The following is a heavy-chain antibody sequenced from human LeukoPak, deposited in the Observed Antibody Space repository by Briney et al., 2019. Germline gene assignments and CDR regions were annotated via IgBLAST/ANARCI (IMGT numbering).Heavy chain of an antibody. CDR2: INYVGYI. D-gene: IGHD6-13*01. Sequence: PSETLSLTCAVCGGSFSGYYWNWIRHAPGKGLEWIGEINYVGYIKFNPSLKSRVPISQNPFYLHLTSVTAADTAGFYCARGRQWQQLSPFSRQSYSYYYYMDVWGKGTTVSVSS. J-gene: IGHJ6*03. CDR1: GGSFSGYY. CDR3: ARGRQWQQLSPFSRQSYSYYYYMDV. V-gene: IGHV4-34*01.